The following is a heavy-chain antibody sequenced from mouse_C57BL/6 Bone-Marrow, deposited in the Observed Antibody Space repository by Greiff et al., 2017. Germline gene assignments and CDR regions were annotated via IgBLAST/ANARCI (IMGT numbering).Heavy chain of an antibody. CDR1: GYAFTNYL. J-gene: IGHJ2*01. D-gene: IGHD1-1*01. V-gene: IGHV1-54*01. CDR3: ARRIYYYGSSYGDY. CDR2: INPGSGGT. Sequence: VQLQESGAELVRPGTSVKVSCKASGYAFTNYLIEWVKQRPGQGLEWIGVINPGSGGTNYNQKFKGKATLTADKSSSTAYMQLSSLTSEDSAVYFCARRIYYYGSSYGDYWGQGTTLTVSS.